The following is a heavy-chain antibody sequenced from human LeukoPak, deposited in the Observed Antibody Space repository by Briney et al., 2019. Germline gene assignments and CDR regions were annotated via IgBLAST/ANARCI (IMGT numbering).Heavy chain of an antibody. D-gene: IGHD3-22*01. CDR3: AKGSTMIVVVCDY. V-gene: IGHV3-30*18. CDR1: GFTFSSYG. Sequence: GGSLRLSCAASGFTFSSYGMHWVRQAPGKGLEWVAVISYDGSNKYYADSVKGRFTISRDNSKNTLYLQMNSLRAEDTAVYYCAKGSTMIVVVCDYWGQGTLVTVSS. J-gene: IGHJ4*02. CDR2: ISYDGSNK.